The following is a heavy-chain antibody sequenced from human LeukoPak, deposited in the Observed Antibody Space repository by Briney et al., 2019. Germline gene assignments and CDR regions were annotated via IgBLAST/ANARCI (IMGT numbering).Heavy chain of an antibody. D-gene: IGHD4-23*01. V-gene: IGHV1-2*02. CDR1: GYTFTGYY. Sequence: WASVKVSCKASGYTFTGYYMHWVRQAPGQGLEWMGWINPNSYGTNYAQKFQGRVTMTRDTSISTACMELSRLRSDDTAVYYCARGGRVTTVVTLLDYWGQGTLVTVSS. J-gene: IGHJ4*02. CDR3: ARGGRVTTVVTLLDY. CDR2: INPNSYGT.